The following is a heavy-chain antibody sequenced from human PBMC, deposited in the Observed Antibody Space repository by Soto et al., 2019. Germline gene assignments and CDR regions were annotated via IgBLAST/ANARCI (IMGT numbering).Heavy chain of an antibody. V-gene: IGHV1-2*04. Sequence: ASVKVSCKASGYTFTVYDMHWVRQAPGQGLEWMGWINPNSGGTNYAQKFQGWVTMTRDTSISTAYMELSRLRSDDTAVYYCARAPPSAAFGSFDYWGQGTLVTVSS. CDR1: GYTFTVYD. CDR2: INPNSGGT. CDR3: ARAPPSAAFGSFDY. J-gene: IGHJ4*02. D-gene: IGHD3-16*01.